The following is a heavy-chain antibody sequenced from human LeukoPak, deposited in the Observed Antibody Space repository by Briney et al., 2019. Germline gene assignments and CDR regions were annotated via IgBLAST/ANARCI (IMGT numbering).Heavy chain of an antibody. CDR2: ISGSGGST. D-gene: IGHD3-3*02. CDR1: GFTFSSYA. J-gene: IGHJ2*01. Sequence: PGGSLRLSCAASGFTFSSYAMSWVRQAPGKGLEWVSAISGSGGSTYYVDSVKGRFTISRDNSKNTLYLQMNSLRAEDTAVYCCAKGAHSIFVGTRRYFDLWGRGTLVTVSS. CDR3: AKGAHSIFVGTRRYFDL. V-gene: IGHV3-23*01.